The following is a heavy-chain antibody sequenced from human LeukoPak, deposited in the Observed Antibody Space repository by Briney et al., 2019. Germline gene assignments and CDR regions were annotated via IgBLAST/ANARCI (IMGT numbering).Heavy chain of an antibody. Sequence: GGSLRLSCAASGFIFXSXXXXXVXXXPGXXLXWXSSIXXXSTYXYYADPVKGRFTISRDNAQNSVYLQMNRLRAEDTAVYYCARVAQYYYDSSGYYCPDYWGQGTLVTVSS. J-gene: IGHJ4*02. CDR2: IXXXSTYX. CDR1: GFIFXSXX. CDR3: ARVAQYYYDSSGYYCPDY. V-gene: IGHV3-21*01. D-gene: IGHD3-22*01.